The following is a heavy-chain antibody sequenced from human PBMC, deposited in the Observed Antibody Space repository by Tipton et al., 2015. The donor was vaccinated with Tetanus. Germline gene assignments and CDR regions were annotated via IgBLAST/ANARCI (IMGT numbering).Heavy chain of an antibody. CDR3: VRANYEFPKKGPFDY. Sequence: TLSLTCIVSGGSLFSGSFYWAWIRQPPGKGLEWIGNIYYNGNTYYLSSLKTRATISADTSKNQFSLSLTSVAAADTAVYYCVRANYEFPKKGPFDYWGPGSLVIVSS. CDR1: GGSLFSGSFY. D-gene: IGHD3-3*01. V-gene: IGHV4-39*07. J-gene: IGHJ4*02. CDR2: IYYNGNT.